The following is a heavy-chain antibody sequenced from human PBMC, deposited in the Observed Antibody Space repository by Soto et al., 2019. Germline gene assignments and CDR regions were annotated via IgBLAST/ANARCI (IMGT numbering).Heavy chain of an antibody. V-gene: IGHV4-30-4*01. CDR3: VIIGWIPS. Sequence: QVQLQESGPGLLKPSQTLSLSCTVSGGSISSSDYYWSWIRQPPGKGLEWIGSIYYSGSTYYSPSLKSRLTMSVDTSKTRFSLKLTSVTAADTAVYYCVIIGWIPSWGQGTLVTVSA. D-gene: IGHD6-19*01. J-gene: IGHJ4*02. CDR1: GGSISSSDYY. CDR2: IYYSGST.